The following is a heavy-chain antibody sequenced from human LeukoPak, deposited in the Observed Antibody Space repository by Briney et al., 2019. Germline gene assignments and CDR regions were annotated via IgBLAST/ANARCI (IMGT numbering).Heavy chain of an antibody. V-gene: IGHV3-11*01. CDR2: ISSSGSTI. CDR3: ARDYGYCSGGSCYGDYYGMDV. D-gene: IGHD2-15*01. J-gene: IGHJ6*02. CDR1: GFTFSDYY. Sequence: GRSLRLSCAASGFTFSDYYMSWIRQAPGKGLEWVSYISSSGSTIYYADSVKGRFTTSRDNAKNSLYLQMNSLRAEDTAVYYCARDYGYCSGGSCYGDYYGMDVWGQGTTVTVSS.